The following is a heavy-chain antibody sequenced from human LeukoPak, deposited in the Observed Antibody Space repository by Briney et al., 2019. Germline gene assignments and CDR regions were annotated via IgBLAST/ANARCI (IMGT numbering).Heavy chain of an antibody. CDR3: ARGRVETLYYFDS. CDR2: ISNSGTII. V-gene: IGHV3-11*01. J-gene: IGHJ4*02. D-gene: IGHD2-15*01. CDR1: GFIFSDHY. Sequence: GGSLTLSCAASGFIFSDHYMAWIRQAPGKGLEWVSYISNSGTIIYYADSVKGRFTISRDNAKNSLYLQMNSLRAEDTAVYYCARGRVETLYYFDSWGQGTLVTVSS.